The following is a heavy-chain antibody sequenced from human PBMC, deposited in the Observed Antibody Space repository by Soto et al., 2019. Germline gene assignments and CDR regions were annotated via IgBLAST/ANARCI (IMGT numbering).Heavy chain of an antibody. CDR3: ARLELSVRGYGMDV. Sequence: GGSLRLSCAASGFTFSSYAMHWVRQAPGKGLEWVAVISYDGSNKYYADSVKGRFTISRDNSKNTLYLQMNSLRAEDTAVYYCARLELSVRGYGMDVWGQGTTVTVSS. J-gene: IGHJ6*02. CDR1: GFTFSSYA. V-gene: IGHV3-30-3*01. D-gene: IGHD1-7*01. CDR2: ISYDGSNK.